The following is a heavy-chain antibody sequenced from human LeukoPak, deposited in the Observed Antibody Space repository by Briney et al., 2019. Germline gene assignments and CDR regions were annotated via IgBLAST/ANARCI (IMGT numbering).Heavy chain of an antibody. Sequence: SGESLRLACALSGFTFDNYGMRWVRQAPGKVLEWVSAISGAGDNTYTADSMKGRFTISRDNSRNTPYLQMNSLRVEDTARYFCAKERESYFEFDSWGQGTLVIVSS. D-gene: IGHD1-26*01. J-gene: IGHJ4*02. CDR3: AKERESYFEFDS. V-gene: IGHV3-23*01. CDR1: GFTFDNYG. CDR2: ISGAGDNT.